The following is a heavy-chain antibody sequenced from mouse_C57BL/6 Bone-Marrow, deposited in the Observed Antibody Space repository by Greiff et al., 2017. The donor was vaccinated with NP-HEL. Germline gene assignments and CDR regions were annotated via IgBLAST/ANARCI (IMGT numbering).Heavy chain of an antibody. CDR2: IWSGGST. J-gene: IGHJ4*01. V-gene: IGHV2-2*01. CDR1: GFSLTSYG. D-gene: IGHD4-1*01. Sequence: QVHVKQSGPGLVQPSQSLSITCTVSGFSLTSYGVHWVRQSPGKGLEWLGVIWSGGSTDCNAAFISRLSISKDNSKSQVFFKMNSLQADDTAIYYCGGGSSSGSYYAMDYWGQGTSVTVSS. CDR3: GGGSSSGSYYAMDY.